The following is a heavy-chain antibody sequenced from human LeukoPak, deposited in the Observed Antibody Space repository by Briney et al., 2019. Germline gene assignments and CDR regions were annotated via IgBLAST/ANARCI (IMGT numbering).Heavy chain of an antibody. D-gene: IGHD3-3*01. V-gene: IGHV4-59*12. J-gene: IGHJ3*02. Sequence: SETLPLTCTVSGGSISSYYWGWIRQPPGKGLEWIAYIYYTGTTNYNPSLKSRVTISVDRSKNQFSLKLSSVTAADTAVYYCARGGYDFWSGDHDAFDTWGQGTMVTVSS. CDR1: GGSISSYY. CDR2: IYYTGTT. CDR3: ARGGYDFWSGDHDAFDT.